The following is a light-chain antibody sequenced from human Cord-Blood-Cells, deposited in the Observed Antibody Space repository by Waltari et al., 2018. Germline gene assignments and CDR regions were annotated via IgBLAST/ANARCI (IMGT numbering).Light chain of an antibody. Sequence: LVLTQTPATLSLSPGERAPLSCRASQSVSSYLAWYQQKPGQDPRLLIYDASNRATGSPARFSGSGSGTDFTLTISSLEPEDFAVYYCQQPSNWPPWTFGQGTKVEIK. CDR1: QSVSSY. J-gene: IGKJ1*01. CDR2: DAS. CDR3: QQPSNWPPWT. V-gene: IGKV3-11*01.